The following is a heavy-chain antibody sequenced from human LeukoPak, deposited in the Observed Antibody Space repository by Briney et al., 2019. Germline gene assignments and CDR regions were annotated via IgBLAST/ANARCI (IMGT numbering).Heavy chain of an antibody. J-gene: IGHJ6*02. CDR3: AREGVAVAGKGVDCYCGMDV. D-gene: IGHD6-19*01. CDR1: GGSISSGGYY. CDR2: IYYSGST. V-gene: IGHV4-31*03. Sequence: PSETLSLTCTVSGGSISSGGYYWSWIRQHPGKGLGWIGYIYYSGSTYYNPSLKSRVTISVDTSKNQFSLKLSSVSAADTAVYYCAREGVAVAGKGVDCYCGMDVWGQGTTVTVSS.